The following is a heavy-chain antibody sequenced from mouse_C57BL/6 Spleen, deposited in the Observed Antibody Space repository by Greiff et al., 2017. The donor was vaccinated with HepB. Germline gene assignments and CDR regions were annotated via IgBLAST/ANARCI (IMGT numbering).Heavy chain of an antibody. CDR2: IYPGDGDT. V-gene: IGHV1-80*01. J-gene: IGHJ1*03. CDR1: GYAFSSYW. CDR3: AREMNRYFDV. Sequence: LVESGAELVKPGASVKISCKASGYAFSSYWMNWVKQRPGKGLEWIGQIYPGDGDTNYNGKFKGKATLTADKSSSTAYMQLSSLTSEDSAVYFCAREMNRYFDVWGTGTTVTVSS.